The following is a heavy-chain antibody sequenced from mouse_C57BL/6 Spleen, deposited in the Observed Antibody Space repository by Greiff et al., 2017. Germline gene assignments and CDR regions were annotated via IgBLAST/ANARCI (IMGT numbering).Heavy chain of an antibody. CDR3: AMSCNYDYFDY. CDR2: IDPSDSET. CDR1: GYTFTSYW. J-gene: IGHJ2*01. D-gene: IGHD2-1*01. Sequence: VQLQQPGAELVRPGSSVKLSCKASGYTFTSYWMHWVKQRPIQGLEWIGNIDPSDSETHYNQKFKDKATLTLDNSSSTAYMQLSSLTSEDSAVYYCAMSCNYDYFDYWGQGTTLTVSS. V-gene: IGHV1-52*01.